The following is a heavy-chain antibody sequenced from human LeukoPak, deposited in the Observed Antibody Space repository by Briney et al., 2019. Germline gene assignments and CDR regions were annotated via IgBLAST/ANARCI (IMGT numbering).Heavy chain of an antibody. Sequence: GGSLRLSCAASGFTVSSNYMSWVRQAPGKGLEWVSIISGSGVSTYYVDSVKGRFTISRGNSKNTLYLQMNSLRAEDTAIYYCVKEGVDCSSTSCYVDYWGQGILVTVSS. J-gene: IGHJ4*02. V-gene: IGHV3-23*01. CDR2: ISGSGVST. CDR3: VKEGVDCSSTSCYVDY. CDR1: GFTVSSNY. D-gene: IGHD2-2*01.